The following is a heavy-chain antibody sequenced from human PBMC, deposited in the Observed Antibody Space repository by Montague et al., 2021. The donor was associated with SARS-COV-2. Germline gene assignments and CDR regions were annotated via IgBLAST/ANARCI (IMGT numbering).Heavy chain of an antibody. J-gene: IGHJ4*02. Sequence: CAISGDSVSINRAAWNWIRQSPGRGLEWLGRTYYRSKWYNDYAVXLECRITINPDTSKNQFSLQLKSVTPEDTAVYYCSRGYCGGGSCYVFDYWGQGTLVTVSS. D-gene: IGHD2-15*01. CDR2: TYYRSKWYN. CDR3: SRGYCGGGSCYVFDY. V-gene: IGHV6-1*01. CDR1: GDSVSINRAA.